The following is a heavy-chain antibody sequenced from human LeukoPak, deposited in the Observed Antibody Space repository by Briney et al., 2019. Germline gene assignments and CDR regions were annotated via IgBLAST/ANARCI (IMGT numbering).Heavy chain of an antibody. V-gene: IGHV3-48*01. CDR2: ISSSSSTI. D-gene: IGHD3-22*01. CDR3: ARPYYYDSSGYSDDY. Sequence: GGSLKLSCAAPGFTFSSYSMNWVRQAPGKGLEWVSYISSSSSTIYYADSVKGRFTISRDNAKNSLYLQMNSLRAEDTAVYYCARPYYYDSSGYSDDYWGQGTLVTVSS. CDR1: GFTFSSYS. J-gene: IGHJ4*02.